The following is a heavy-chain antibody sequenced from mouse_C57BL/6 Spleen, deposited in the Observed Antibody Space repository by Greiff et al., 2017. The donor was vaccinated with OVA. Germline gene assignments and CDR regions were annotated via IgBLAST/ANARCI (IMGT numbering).Heavy chain of an antibody. CDR1: GFSLTSYG. V-gene: IGHV2-6*01. D-gene: IGHD3-2*02. Sequence: VQLQQSGPGLVAPSQSLSITCTVSGFSLTSYGVDWVRQSPGKGLEWLGVIWGVGSTNYNSALKSRLSISKDNSKSQVFLKMNSLQTDDTAMYYCARESSGYAMDYWGQGTSVTVSS. CDR3: ARESSGYAMDY. CDR2: IWGVGST. J-gene: IGHJ4*01.